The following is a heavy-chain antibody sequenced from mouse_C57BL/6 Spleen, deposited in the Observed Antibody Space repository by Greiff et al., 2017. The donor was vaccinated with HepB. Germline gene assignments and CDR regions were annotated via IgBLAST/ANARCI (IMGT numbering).Heavy chain of an antibody. CDR1: GYTFTDYY. CDR3: ARGGHYYAMDY. Sequence: QVQLKQSGAELVRPGASVKLSCKASGYTFTDYYINWVKQRPGQGLEWIARIYPGSGNTYYNEKFKGKATLTAEKSSSTAYMQLSSLTSVDSAVYFCARGGHYYAMDYWGQGTSVTVSS. J-gene: IGHJ4*01. CDR2: IYPGSGNT. V-gene: IGHV1-76*01.